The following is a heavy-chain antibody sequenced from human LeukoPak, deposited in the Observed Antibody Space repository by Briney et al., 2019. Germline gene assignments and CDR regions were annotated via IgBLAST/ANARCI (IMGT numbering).Heavy chain of an antibody. D-gene: IGHD1-26*01. Sequence: SETLSLTCTVSGVSISTRNYYWGWIRQPPGKGLEWIGNIFYSGSTYYSPSFKSRVTISLDTSRNQFSLKVNSVTAADTAVYYCARGIVGALYYFDYWGQGTLVTVSS. J-gene: IGHJ4*02. CDR1: GVSISTRNYY. CDR3: ARGIVGALYYFDY. CDR2: IFYSGST. V-gene: IGHV4-39*07.